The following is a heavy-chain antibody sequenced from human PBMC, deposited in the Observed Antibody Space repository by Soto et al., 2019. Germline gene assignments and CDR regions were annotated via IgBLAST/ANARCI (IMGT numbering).Heavy chain of an antibody. V-gene: IGHV1-24*01. Sequence: ASVKVSCKVSGYTLTELSMHWVRQAPGKGLEWMGGFDPEDGETIYAQKIQGRVTMTEDTSTNTPYMKLRSRRSEDTAVFYCARAYYDFWSGNTTGYMDVWGKGTTVTVSS. CDR3: ARAYYDFWSGNTTGYMDV. J-gene: IGHJ6*03. CDR1: GYTLTELS. CDR2: FDPEDGET. D-gene: IGHD3-3*01.